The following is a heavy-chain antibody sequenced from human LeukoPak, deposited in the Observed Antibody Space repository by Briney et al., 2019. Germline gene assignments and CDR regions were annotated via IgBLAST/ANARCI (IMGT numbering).Heavy chain of an antibody. CDR3: ARRSEGMATSAFDY. J-gene: IGHJ4*02. V-gene: IGHV5-51*01. D-gene: IGHD5-24*01. CDR2: IYPGDSDI. CDR1: GYRFTSKW. Sequence: GESLKISCKASGYRFTSKWIAWVCQVPGKGLEWMGIIYPGDSDIRYSPSFQGQVTISVDKSISSASLQWSSLKASDTATYYCARRSEGMATSAFDYWGQGTVVTVST.